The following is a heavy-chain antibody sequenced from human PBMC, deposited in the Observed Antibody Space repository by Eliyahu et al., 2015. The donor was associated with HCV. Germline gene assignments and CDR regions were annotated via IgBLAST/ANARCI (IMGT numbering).Heavy chain of an antibody. J-gene: IGHJ6*02. V-gene: IGHV1-45*02. CDR3: ARSPLGGDDDVYSMEV. Sequence: QMPLVQSGPEVKKTGSSVKVSCKTSGYTFTYLYXPLGPTAPRTTPEWVGYTTPFNGNTKYTQRFRDRVTITRDTSMSTVYMEMSSLKPEDTGIYYCARSPLGGDDDVYSMEVWGQGTTVTVSS. D-gene: IGHD4-17*01. CDR2: TTPFNGNT. CDR1: GYTFTYLY.